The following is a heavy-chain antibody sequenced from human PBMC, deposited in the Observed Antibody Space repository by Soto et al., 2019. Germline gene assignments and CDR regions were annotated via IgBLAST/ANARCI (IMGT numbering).Heavy chain of an antibody. CDR1: GGTFSSYA. V-gene: IGHV1-69*06. J-gene: IGHJ5*02. Sequence: QVQLVQSGAEVKKPGSSVKVSCKASGGTFSSYAISWVRQAPGQGLEWMGGIIPIFGTANYAQKFQGRVTLTADKSTSTAYMELSSLRSEDTAVYYCARGHSSGYYYAEWFDPWGQGTLVTVSS. CDR2: IIPIFGTA. CDR3: ARGHSSGYYYAEWFDP. D-gene: IGHD3-22*01.